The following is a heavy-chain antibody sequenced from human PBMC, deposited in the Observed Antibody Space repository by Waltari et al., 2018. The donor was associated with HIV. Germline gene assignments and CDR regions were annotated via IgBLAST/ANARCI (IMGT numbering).Heavy chain of an antibody. J-gene: IGHJ4*02. Sequence: QVQLQESGPGLVKPSGTLSLTCAVSGGSISSSHWWSWVRQPPGKGLEWIGEVFHSGSTNYNPALRSRVTISVDKSKNQFSLKLSSVTAADTAVYYCARVRDGYSYGLDWGQGTLVTVSS. CDR3: ARVRDGYSYGLD. CDR1: GGSISSSHW. V-gene: IGHV4-4*02. D-gene: IGHD5-18*01. CDR2: VFHSGST.